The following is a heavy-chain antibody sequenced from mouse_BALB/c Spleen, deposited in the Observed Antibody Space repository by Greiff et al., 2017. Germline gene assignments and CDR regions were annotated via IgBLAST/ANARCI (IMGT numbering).Heavy chain of an antibody. CDR2: IWGGGST. V-gene: IGHV2-6-5*01. CDR3: AREENMITTAMDY. CDR1: GFSLTDYG. J-gene: IGHJ4*01. Sequence: VKLQESGPGLVAPSQSLSITCTVSGFSLTDYGVSWIRQPPGKGLEWLGVIWGGGSTYYNSALKSRLSISKDNSKSQVFLKMNSLQTDDTAMYYCAREENMITTAMDYWGQGTSVTVSS. D-gene: IGHD2-4*01.